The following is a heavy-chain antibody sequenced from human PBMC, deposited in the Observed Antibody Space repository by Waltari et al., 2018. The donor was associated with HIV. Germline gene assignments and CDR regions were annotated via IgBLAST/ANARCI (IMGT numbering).Heavy chain of an antibody. D-gene: IGHD1-7*01. J-gene: IGHJ6*02. CDR3: ARDRARTTDYYYYGMDV. V-gene: IGHV1-2*02. CDR2: INPNSGGT. CDR1: GYTFTGYY. Sequence: QVQLVQSGAEVKKPGASVKLSCKASGYTFTGYYMHWVRQAPGQGLEWMGWINPNSGGTNYAQKFQGRVTMTRDTSISTAYMELSRLRSDDTAVYYCARDRARTTDYYYYGMDVWGQGTTVTVSS.